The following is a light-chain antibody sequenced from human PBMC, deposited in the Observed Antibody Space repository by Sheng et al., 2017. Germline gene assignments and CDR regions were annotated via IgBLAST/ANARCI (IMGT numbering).Light chain of an antibody. V-gene: IGKV1-27*01. CDR2: AAS. Sequence: DIQMTQSPSSLSASEGDRVTITCRASQAISNYLAWYQQKPGTVPKLLIFAASTLQSGVPSRFSGSGSGTDFTLTISSLQPEDVATYYCQKYNSAPLTFGPGTKVDI. CDR3: QKYNSAPLT. J-gene: IGKJ3*01. CDR1: QAISNY.